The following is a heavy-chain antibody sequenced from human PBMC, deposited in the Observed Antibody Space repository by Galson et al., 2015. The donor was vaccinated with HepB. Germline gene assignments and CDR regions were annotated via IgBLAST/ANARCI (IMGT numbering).Heavy chain of an antibody. Sequence: SLRLSCAASGFTFSNYGIHWVRQAPGKGLEWVAVIWYDGSNKYYADSVKGRFTISRDNSKNTLYLQMNSLRAEDTAVYYCATSQWPPAASDYWGQGTLVTVSS. CDR3: ATSQWPPAASDY. CDR2: IWYDGSNK. V-gene: IGHV3-33*01. D-gene: IGHD6-19*01. J-gene: IGHJ4*02. CDR1: GFTFSNYG.